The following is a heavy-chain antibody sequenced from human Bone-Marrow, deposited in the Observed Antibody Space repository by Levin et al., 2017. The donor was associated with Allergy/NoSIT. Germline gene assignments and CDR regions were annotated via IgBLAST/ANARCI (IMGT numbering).Heavy chain of an antibody. CDR2: INHSGST. J-gene: IGHJ6*02. CDR1: GGSFSGYH. V-gene: IGHV4-34*01. D-gene: IGHD2-2*01. Sequence: ASETLSLTCAVYGGSFSGYHWSWIRQPPGKGLEWIGEINHSGSTNYNPSLKSRVTISVDTSKNQFSLKVTSVTAADTAVYYCARGYQLLSPYGWGQGTTVTVSS. CDR3: ARGYQLLSPYG.